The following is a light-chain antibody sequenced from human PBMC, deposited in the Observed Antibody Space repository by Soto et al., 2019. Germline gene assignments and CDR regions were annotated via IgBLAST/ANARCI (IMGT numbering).Light chain of an antibody. Sequence: DIQMTQSPSTLSASVGDRATITCRASQSISSWLAWYQQKPGKDPKLLIYDASNLGGGVPSRFSGSGSGTEFTLCSCSLHACEFATDYCQQYNSYSPTLGQGTKVEIK. J-gene: IGKJ2*01. V-gene: IGKV1-5*01. CDR2: DAS. CDR3: QQYNSYSPT. CDR1: QSISSW.